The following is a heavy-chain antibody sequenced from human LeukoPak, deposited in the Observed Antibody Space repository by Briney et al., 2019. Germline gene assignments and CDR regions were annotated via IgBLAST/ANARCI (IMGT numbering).Heavy chain of an antibody. Sequence: SETLSLTCTASGGSISSYYWTWIRQPAGKGLEWIGRIHTSGSINYNPSLKSRVTMSADTSKNQFSLKLTSVTAADTAVYYCARAWQWLPLDSWGQGTLVTVSS. CDR2: IHTSGSI. V-gene: IGHV4-4*07. J-gene: IGHJ4*02. CDR3: ARAWQWLPLDS. D-gene: IGHD6-19*01. CDR1: GGSISSYY.